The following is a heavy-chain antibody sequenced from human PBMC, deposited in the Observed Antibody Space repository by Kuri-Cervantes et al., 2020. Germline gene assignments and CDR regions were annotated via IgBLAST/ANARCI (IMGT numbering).Heavy chain of an antibody. D-gene: IGHD3-16*02. CDR3: ARDLEYDYVWGSYRPHDAFDI. CDR1: GFTFSSYA. Sequence: GGSLRLSCAASGFTFSSYAMHWVRQAPGKGLEWVAVISYDGSNKYYADSVKGRFTISRDNAKNSLYLQMNSLRAEDTAVYYCARDLEYDYVWGSYRPHDAFDIWGQGTMVTVSS. J-gene: IGHJ3*02. CDR2: ISYDGSNK. V-gene: IGHV3-30-3*01.